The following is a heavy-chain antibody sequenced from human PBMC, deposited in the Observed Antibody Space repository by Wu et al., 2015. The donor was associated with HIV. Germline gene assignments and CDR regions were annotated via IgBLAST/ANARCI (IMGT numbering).Heavy chain of an antibody. D-gene: IGHD5-12*01. V-gene: IGHV1-2*02. J-gene: IGHJ6*02. CDR1: GYDLAGYY. Sequence: QVQLVQSGTEVKKPGASVKVSCKASGYDLAGYYIHWVRLVPGQGLQWMGWINTLTGVTSYQETFQGRVTMTRDTSINTAYMELSGLRSDDTAVYYCARDVLEDTVARTLYGMDVWGQGTAITVSS. CDR3: ARDVLEDTVARTLYGMDV. CDR2: INTLTGVT.